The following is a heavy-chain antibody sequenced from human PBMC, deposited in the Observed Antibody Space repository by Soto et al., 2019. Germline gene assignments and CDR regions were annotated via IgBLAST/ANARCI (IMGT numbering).Heavy chain of an antibody. CDR1: GYSFTSYW. J-gene: IGHJ3*01. Sequence: GESLKISCKGSGYSFTSYWISWVRQMPGKGLEWMGIIYPGDSDTSYSPSFQGQVTISADKSISTAYLQWSSLKASDTAKYYCARYPILEWLSGRNAFDLWGQGTMVTVS. CDR3: ARYPILEWLSGRNAFDL. CDR2: IYPGDSDT. D-gene: IGHD3-3*01. V-gene: IGHV5-51*01.